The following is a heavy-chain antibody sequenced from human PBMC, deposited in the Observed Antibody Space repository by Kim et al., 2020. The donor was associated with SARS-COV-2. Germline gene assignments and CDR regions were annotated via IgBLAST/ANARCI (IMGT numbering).Heavy chain of an antibody. Sequence: PSLKSRVTISGDTSKTQFSLKLSSVTAADTAVYYCAREVAGRQGVGWFDPWGKGTLVTVSS. CDR3: AREVAGRQGVGWFDP. D-gene: IGHD6-6*01. J-gene: IGHJ5*02. V-gene: IGHV4-39*07.